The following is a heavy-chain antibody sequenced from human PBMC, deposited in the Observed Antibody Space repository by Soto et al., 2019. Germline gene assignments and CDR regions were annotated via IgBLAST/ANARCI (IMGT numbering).Heavy chain of an antibody. D-gene: IGHD4-17*01. CDR3: AKRNTTVRGFDY. CDR1: GFTFSSYA. Sequence: VQLLESGGGLVQPGGSMRLSCAASGFTFSSYAMSWVRQAPGKGLEWVSAISGSGGSTYYADSVKGRFTISRDNSKNRLYLQMNSLRAEDTAVYYCAKRNTTVRGFDYWGQGTLVTVSS. J-gene: IGHJ4*02. CDR2: ISGSGGST. V-gene: IGHV3-23*01.